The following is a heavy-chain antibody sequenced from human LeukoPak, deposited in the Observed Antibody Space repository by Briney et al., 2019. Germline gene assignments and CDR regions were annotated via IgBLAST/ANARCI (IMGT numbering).Heavy chain of an antibody. Sequence: GGSLRLSCAASGFTFSTYGMHWVRQAPGKGLEWVAVISYDGSKRYYADSVKGRFTISRDNSKNTLYLQMNSLRAEDTAVYYCAKDGSPTVTTPLWYFDLWGRGTLVTVSS. CDR1: GFTFSTYG. CDR3: AKDGSPTVTTPLWYFDL. J-gene: IGHJ2*01. D-gene: IGHD4-17*01. CDR2: ISYDGSKR. V-gene: IGHV3-30*18.